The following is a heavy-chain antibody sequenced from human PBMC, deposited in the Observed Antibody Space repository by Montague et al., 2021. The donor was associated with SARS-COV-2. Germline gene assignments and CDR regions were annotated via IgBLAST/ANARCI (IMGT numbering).Heavy chain of an antibody. D-gene: IGHD2-15*01. CDR1: GDSISSYY. J-gene: IGHJ6*02. CDR2: INHSGST. Sequence: SETLSLTCAVSGDSISSYYWSWFRQPPGRGLEWIGEINHSGSTNYNPSLTSRVTISVDTSKNQFSLKLSSVTAADTAVYYCARGSGGSSGGCYSEWDTNSYYGVDVWGQGTPVTVSS. CDR3: ARGSGGSSGGCYSEWDTNSYYGVDV. V-gene: IGHV4-34*01.